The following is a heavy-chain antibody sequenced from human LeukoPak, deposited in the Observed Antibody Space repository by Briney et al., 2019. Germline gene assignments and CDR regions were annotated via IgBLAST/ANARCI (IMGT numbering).Heavy chain of an antibody. Sequence: GGSLRLSCAASGFTFSSYEMNWVRQAPGKGLEWVSYISSSGSTIYYADSVKGRFTISRDNAKNSLYLQMNSLRAEDTAVYYCAKTWIQLWLLAYWGQGTLVTVSS. CDR2: ISSSGSTI. J-gene: IGHJ4*02. D-gene: IGHD5-18*01. CDR1: GFTFSSYE. V-gene: IGHV3-48*03. CDR3: AKTWIQLWLLAY.